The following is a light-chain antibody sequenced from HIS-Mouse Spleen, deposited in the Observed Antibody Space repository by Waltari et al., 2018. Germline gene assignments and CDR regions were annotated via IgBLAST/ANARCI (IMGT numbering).Light chain of an antibody. V-gene: IGLV2-23*01. J-gene: IGLJ3*02. CDR1: SSDVWSYNL. CDR2: EGS. CDR3: CSYAGSSTWV. Sequence: QSALTQPASVSGSPGQSITISCPGTSSDVWSYNLVSWYQQHPGKPPKLMTYEGSKRPSGVSNRFSGSKAGNTASLTISGLQAEDEADYYCCSYAGSSTWVFGGGTKLTVL.